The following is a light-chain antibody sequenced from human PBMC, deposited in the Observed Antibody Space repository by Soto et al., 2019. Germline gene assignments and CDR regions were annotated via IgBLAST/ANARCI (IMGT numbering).Light chain of an antibody. CDR2: AAS. CDR3: QQHNSYPAIT. V-gene: IGKV1-17*01. CDR1: QGIRND. Sequence: DIPMTLSPSSLSASVGDRVTITCRASQGIRNDLGWYQQKPGQSPKRLIYAASSLQSGVPSKCSGSGSGTEVPLTISSLQTEDFATYYCQQHNSYPAITFGQGKRLDIK. J-gene: IGKJ5*01.